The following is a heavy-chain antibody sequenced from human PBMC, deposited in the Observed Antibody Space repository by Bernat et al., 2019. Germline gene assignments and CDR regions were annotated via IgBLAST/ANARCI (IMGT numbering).Heavy chain of an antibody. D-gene: IGHD6-19*01. CDR3: AAGYSSGWSLDY. CDR1: GFTFGSYA. CDR2: ISYDGSNK. V-gene: IGHV3-30-3*01. Sequence: QVQLVESGGGVVQPGRSLRLSCAASGFTFGSYAMHWVRQAPGKGLEWVAVISYDGSNKYYADSVKGRFTISRDNSKNTLYLQMNSLRAEDTAVYYCAAGYSSGWSLDYWGQGTLVTVSS. J-gene: IGHJ4*02.